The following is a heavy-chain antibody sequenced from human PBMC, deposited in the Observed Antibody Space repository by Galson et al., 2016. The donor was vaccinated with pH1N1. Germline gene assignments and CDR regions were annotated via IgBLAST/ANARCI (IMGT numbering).Heavy chain of an antibody. CDR3: AGGPQLAIYSDRGSYFGY. D-gene: IGHD4-17*01. Sequence: SLRLSCAASGFSVSSNYVTWVRQAPGKGLEWVSVLYSGGSTYYADSVRGRFTISRDYSKNTVFLQMNSLRAEDTAVYYCAGGPQLAIYSDRGSYFGYWGQGGLVTVSS. J-gene: IGHJ4*02. V-gene: IGHV3-66*02. CDR1: GFSVSSNY. CDR2: LYSGGST.